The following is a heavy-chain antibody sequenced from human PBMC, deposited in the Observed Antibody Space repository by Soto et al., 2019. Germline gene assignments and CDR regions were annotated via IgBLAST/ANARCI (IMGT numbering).Heavy chain of an antibody. Sequence: EVQLVESGGGLVQPGGSLRLSCAASGFTFSDHYMDWLRQAPGKGLEWVGRTRHKNESFTTEYAASVKGRFTISRDASAYSLSLQVTSLKTEDSATYYCGVWIAGVGYWGQGTLVTVAA. J-gene: IGHJ4*02. CDR1: GFTFSDHY. CDR2: TRHKNESFTT. CDR3: GVWIAGVGY. V-gene: IGHV3-72*01. D-gene: IGHD6-13*01.